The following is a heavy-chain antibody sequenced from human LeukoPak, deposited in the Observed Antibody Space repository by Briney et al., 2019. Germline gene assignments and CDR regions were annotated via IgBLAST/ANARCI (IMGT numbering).Heavy chain of an antibody. Sequence: ASVKVSCKASGYTFTRYGITWVRQAPGQGLEWMGWINTNTGNPTYAQGFTGRFVFSLDISVSTAYLQISSLKAEDTAVYYCAKETVAEFEFDYWGQGTLVTVSS. CDR3: AKETVAEFEFDY. J-gene: IGHJ4*02. V-gene: IGHV7-4-1*02. CDR2: INTNTGNP. CDR1: GYTFTRYG. D-gene: IGHD6-19*01.